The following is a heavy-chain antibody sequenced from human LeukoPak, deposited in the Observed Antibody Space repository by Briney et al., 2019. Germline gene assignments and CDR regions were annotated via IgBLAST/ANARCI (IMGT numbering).Heavy chain of an antibody. CDR2: ISYSGNT. V-gene: IGHV4-34*01. CDR3: ASHRIPTRPRFDY. CDR1: GGSFSGYY. Sequence: SETLSLTCAVYGGSFSGYYWSWIRQPPGKGLEWIGSISYSGNTYYSSSLKSRVTISVDTSKEEFSLKLSSVTAADTAVYYCASHRIPTRPRFDYWGQGTLITVSS. D-gene: IGHD6-6*01. J-gene: IGHJ4*02.